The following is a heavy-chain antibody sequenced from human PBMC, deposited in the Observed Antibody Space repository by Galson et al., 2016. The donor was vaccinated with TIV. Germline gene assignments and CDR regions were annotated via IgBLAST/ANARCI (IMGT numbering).Heavy chain of an antibody. CDR1: GGIFRSNA. J-gene: IGHJ4*02. CDR2: IIALFGTA. D-gene: IGHD3-10*01. V-gene: IGHV1-69*05. CDR3: VRDRYYYNSGNLDY. Sequence: SVKVSCKASGGIFRSNAISWVRQAPRQGLEWMGGIIALFGTAKYAQKFQGRVTITTDESTSIVYMELGSLRSEDTAVYYCVRDRYYYNSGNLDYWGQGTLVTVSS.